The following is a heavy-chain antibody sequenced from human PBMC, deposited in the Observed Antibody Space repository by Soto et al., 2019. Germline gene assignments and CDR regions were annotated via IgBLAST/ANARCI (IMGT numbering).Heavy chain of an antibody. CDR1: GFTFSSYA. CDR2: ISYDGSNK. D-gene: IGHD3-22*01. V-gene: IGHV3-30-3*01. Sequence: QVQLVESGGGVVQPGRSLRLSCAASGFTFSSYAMHWVRQAPGKGLEWVAVISYDGSNKYYADSVKGRFTISRDNSKNTWYLQMNSLRAEDTAVYYCARDIPYYYDSSGYYHDAFDIWGQGTMVTVSS. J-gene: IGHJ3*02. CDR3: ARDIPYYYDSSGYYHDAFDI.